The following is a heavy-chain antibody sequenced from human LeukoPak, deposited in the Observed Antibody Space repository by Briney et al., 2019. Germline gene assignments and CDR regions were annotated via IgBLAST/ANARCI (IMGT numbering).Heavy chain of an antibody. CDR3: ARIYGSGSSLDY. J-gene: IGHJ4*02. D-gene: IGHD3-10*01. CDR1: GFTFSDYY. Sequence: KPGGSLRLSCAASGFTFSDYYMSWIRQAPGKGLEWVSYISSSSSYTNYADSVKGRFTISRDNAKNSLYLQMNSLRAEDTAVYYCARIYGSGSSLDYWGQGTLVTVSS. CDR2: ISSSSSYT. V-gene: IGHV3-11*03.